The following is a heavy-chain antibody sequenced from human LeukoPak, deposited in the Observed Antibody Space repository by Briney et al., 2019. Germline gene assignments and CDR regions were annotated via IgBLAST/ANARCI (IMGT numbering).Heavy chain of an antibody. D-gene: IGHD3-3*01. V-gene: IGHV4-59*01. J-gene: IGHJ6*02. Sequence: SETLSLTCTVSGGSISSYYWSWIRQPPGKGLEWIGYIYYSGSTNYNPSLKSRVTISVDTSKNQFSLKLSSVTAADTAMYYCARVYDFFYGMDVWGQGTTVTVSS. CDR3: ARVYDFFYGMDV. CDR2: IYYSGST. CDR1: GGSISSYY.